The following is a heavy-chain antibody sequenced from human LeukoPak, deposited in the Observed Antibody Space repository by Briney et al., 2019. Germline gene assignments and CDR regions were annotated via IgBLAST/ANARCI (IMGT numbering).Heavy chain of an antibody. Sequence: PGGSLRLSCAASGFTFSSYGMSWVRQAPGKGLEWVSAISGSGGSTYYADSVKGRFTISRDNSKNTLYLQMNSLRAEDTAVYYCTRHEDGAVAGTPYYYYYMDVWGKGTTVTVSS. CDR1: GFTFSSYG. V-gene: IGHV3-23*01. CDR2: ISGSGGST. J-gene: IGHJ6*03. D-gene: IGHD6-19*01. CDR3: TRHEDGAVAGTPYYYYYMDV.